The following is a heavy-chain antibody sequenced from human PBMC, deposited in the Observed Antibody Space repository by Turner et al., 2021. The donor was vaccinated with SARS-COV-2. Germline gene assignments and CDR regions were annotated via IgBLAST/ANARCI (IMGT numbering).Heavy chain of an antibody. CDR1: GFTFNNYW. D-gene: IGHD6-19*01. Sequence: EVQLEESGGGLVQPWGSLRLSCPASGFTFNNYWMTWVRQAPGKGLEWVANIKEDGSEKYYVDSVKGRFTISRDNAKNSMYLQMNTLRAEDTAVYYCARPYSSGWYINFIFWGQGTLVTVSS. V-gene: IGHV3-7*01. CDR2: IKEDGSEK. CDR3: ARPYSSGWYINFIF. J-gene: IGHJ1*01.